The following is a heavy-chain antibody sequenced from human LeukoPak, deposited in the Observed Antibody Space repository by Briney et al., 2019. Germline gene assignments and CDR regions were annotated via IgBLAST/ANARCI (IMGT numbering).Heavy chain of an antibody. D-gene: IGHD6-13*01. CDR2: MNPNSGNT. Sequence: ASVKVSCKASGYTFTSYGISWVRQATGQGLEWMGWMNPNSGNTGYAQKFQGRVTMTRNTSISTAYMELSSLRSEDTAVYYCARGYSSSWYSLSASQYWGQGTLVTVSS. CDR3: ARGYSSSWYSLSASQY. J-gene: IGHJ4*02. CDR1: GYTFTSYG. V-gene: IGHV1-8*02.